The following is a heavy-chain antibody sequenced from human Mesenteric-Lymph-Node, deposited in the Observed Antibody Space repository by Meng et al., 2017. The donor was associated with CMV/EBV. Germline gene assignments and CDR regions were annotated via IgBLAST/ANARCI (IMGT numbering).Heavy chain of an antibody. D-gene: IGHD3-22*01. Sequence: SETLSLTCTVPGGSISSYYWSWIRQPPGKGLEWIGYIYYSGSTNYNPSLKSRVTISVDTSKNQFSLKLSSVTAADTAVYYCASTYYDSSGYTGLTFDYWGQGTLVTVSS. J-gene: IGHJ4*02. CDR3: ASTYYDSSGYTGLTFDY. V-gene: IGHV4-59*01. CDR1: GGSISSYY. CDR2: IYYSGST.